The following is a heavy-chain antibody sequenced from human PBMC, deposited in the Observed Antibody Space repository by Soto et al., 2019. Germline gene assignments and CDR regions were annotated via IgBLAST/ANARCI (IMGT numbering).Heavy chain of an antibody. CDR2: ISYDGSNK. Sequence: GGSLRLSCAASGFTFSSYGMHWVRQAPGKGLEWVAVISYDGSNKYYADSVKGRFTISRDNSKNTLYLQMNSLRAEDTAVYYCAKDPVSVTMVRGVIGYYGMDVWGQGTTVTVSS. V-gene: IGHV3-30*18. J-gene: IGHJ6*02. D-gene: IGHD3-10*01. CDR1: GFTFSSYG. CDR3: AKDPVSVTMVRGVIGYYGMDV.